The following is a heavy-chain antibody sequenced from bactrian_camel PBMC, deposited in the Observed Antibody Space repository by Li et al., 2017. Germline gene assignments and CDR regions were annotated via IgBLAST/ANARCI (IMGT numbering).Heavy chain of an antibody. Sequence: DVQLVESGGGSVQAGESLQLSCRYTSRTFSMAWFRQAPGKEREEVARISPAPFALLYADSVKGRFTISRDIAKNTAYLQMHMLKPDDSGMYYCAARLISGSDYTFWGQGTQVTVS. D-gene: IGHD1*01. CDR1: YTSRTFS. CDR3: AARLISGSDYTF. V-gene: IGHV3S35*01. J-gene: IGHJ4*01. CDR2: ISPAPFAL.